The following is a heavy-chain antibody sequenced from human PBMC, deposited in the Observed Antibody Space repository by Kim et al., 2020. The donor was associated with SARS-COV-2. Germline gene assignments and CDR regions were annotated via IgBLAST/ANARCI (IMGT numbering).Heavy chain of an antibody. V-gene: IGHV3-7*03. CDR3: VSDHRNSGWSH. Sequence: GGSLRLSCAASGFTFSNYWMTWVRQTPGKGLEWLANIKEDGSASYYVDSVKGRFTISRDNAKKSLYLQMNSLRADDTAVYYCVSDHRNSGWSHWGQGTPVTVSS. CDR1: GFTFSNYW. J-gene: IGHJ4*02. CDR2: IKEDGSAS. D-gene: IGHD6-19*01.